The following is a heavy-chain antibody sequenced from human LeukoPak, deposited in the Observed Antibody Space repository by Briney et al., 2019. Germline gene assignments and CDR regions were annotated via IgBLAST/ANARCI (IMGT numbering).Heavy chain of an antibody. V-gene: IGHV4-31*03. J-gene: IGHJ4*02. D-gene: IGHD4-17*01. CDR3: ARLYGDYVYFDY. CDR2: IYYSGTT. CDR1: GGSISSDNYY. Sequence: SETLSLTCTVSGGSISSDNYYWSWIRQHPGRGLEWIGYIYYSGTTNYNPSLKSRVTISVDTSKNQFSLKLSSVTAADTAVYYCARLYGDYVYFDYWGQGTLVTVSS.